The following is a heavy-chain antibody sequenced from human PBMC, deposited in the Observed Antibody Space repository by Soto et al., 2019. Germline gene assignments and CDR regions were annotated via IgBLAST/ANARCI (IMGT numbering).Heavy chain of an antibody. CDR2: IYYSGST. V-gene: IGHV4-59*01. Sequence: QVQLQESGPGLVKPSETLSLTCTVSGGSISSYYWSWIRQPPGKGLEWIGYIYYSGSTNYNPSLKSRVTISVDTSKNQFSLKLSSLTAADTAVYYCASLYCGGDCYSGDYWGQGTLVTVSS. CDR3: ASLYCGGDCYSGDY. J-gene: IGHJ4*02. D-gene: IGHD2-21*02. CDR1: GGSISSYY.